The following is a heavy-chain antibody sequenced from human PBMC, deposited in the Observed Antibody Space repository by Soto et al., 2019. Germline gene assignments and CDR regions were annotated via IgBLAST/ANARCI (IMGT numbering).Heavy chain of an antibody. CDR1: GWTFSGYY. CDR2: INHSGST. Sequence: PSGTLSLTCAVYGWTFSGYYWSWIRQPPGKGLEWIGEINHSGSTNYNPSLKSRVTISVDTSKNQFSLKLSSVTAADTAVYYCARGITIFGVVIPYYYYGMDVWGQGTTVTVSS. V-gene: IGHV4-34*01. D-gene: IGHD3-3*01. J-gene: IGHJ6*02. CDR3: ARGITIFGVVIPYYYYGMDV.